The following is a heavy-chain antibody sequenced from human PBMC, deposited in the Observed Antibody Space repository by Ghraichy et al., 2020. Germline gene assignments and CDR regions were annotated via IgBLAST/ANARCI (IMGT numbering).Heavy chain of an antibody. CDR2: IYPNSGGT. V-gene: IGHV1-2*02. J-gene: IGHJ3*02. CDR3: ARGYCSGGSCWDTFDI. Sequence: ASVKVSCKIEGENITSLDTAPKLQGLRLLLKKKGWIYPNSGGTNYAQKFEGRVTMTRDTSITTAYMELSRLRSDDTAVYYCARGYCSGGSCWDTFDIWGQ. CDR1: GENITSLD. D-gene: IGHD2-15*01.